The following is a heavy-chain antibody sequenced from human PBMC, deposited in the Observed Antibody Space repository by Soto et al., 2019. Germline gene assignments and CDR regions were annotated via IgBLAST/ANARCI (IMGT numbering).Heavy chain of an antibody. J-gene: IGHJ4*02. Sequence: EVHLVESGGGLAPPGRSLRLSCAASGFTFDDYAMHWVRQAPGKGLEWGSGISWNSGSIGYADSVKGRVTIARDNAKNSLDLQMNSLRAEDTALDYCAKDLRESNDYRGQGTLVTVSS. CDR2: ISWNSGSI. V-gene: IGHV3-9*01. D-gene: IGHD1-26*01. CDR3: AKDLRESNDY. CDR1: GFTFDDYA.